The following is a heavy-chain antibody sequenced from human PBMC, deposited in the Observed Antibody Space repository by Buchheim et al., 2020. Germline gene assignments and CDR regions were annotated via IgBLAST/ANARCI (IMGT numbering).Heavy chain of an antibody. Sequence: EVQLLESEGGLVQPGGSLRLSCAASGFTFGRYTMGWVRQAPGKGLEWVSDINESGGATWYEDSVRGRFTISRDNSENTLFLQMNSLRGEDTAVYFCARAGRASWYDYWGQGTL. J-gene: IGHJ4*02. CDR2: INESGGAT. D-gene: IGHD6-13*01. CDR1: GFTFGRYT. V-gene: IGHV3-23*01. CDR3: ARAGRASWYDY.